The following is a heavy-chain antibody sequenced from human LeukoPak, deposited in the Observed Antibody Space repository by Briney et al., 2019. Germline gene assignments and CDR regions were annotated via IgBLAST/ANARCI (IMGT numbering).Heavy chain of an antibody. CDR3: ARDVRRFGSGSYPPDY. CDR1: GFTFDDYA. D-gene: IGHD3-10*01. V-gene: IGHV3-9*01. CDR2: IRWDSINV. Sequence: GGSLRLSCAAPGFTFDDYAMHWVRQGPGKGLEWVSGIRWDSINVGYADSVKGRFTISRDNARNSLYLQMNSLKTEDTAFYYCARDVRRFGSGSYPPDYWGQGTLVTVS. J-gene: IGHJ4*02.